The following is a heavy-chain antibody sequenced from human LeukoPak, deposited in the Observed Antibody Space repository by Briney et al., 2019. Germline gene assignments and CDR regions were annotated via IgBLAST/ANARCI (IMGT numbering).Heavy chain of an antibody. CDR3: ARAPYCIGGSCRFDY. D-gene: IGHD2-15*01. CDR1: GFTFSSYW. V-gene: IGHV3-7*03. CDR2: IKQDGSEK. J-gene: IGHJ4*02. Sequence: AGGSLRLSCAASGFTFSSYWMSWVRQAPGKGLEWVANIKQDGSEKYYVDSVKGRFTISRDNAKNSLYLQMNSLRAEDTAVYYCARAPYCIGGSCRFDYWGQGTLVTVPS.